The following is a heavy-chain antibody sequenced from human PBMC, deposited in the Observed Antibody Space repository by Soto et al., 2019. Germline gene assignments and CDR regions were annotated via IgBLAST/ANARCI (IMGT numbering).Heavy chain of an antibody. V-gene: IGHV1-3*01. Sequence: ASVKVSCKASGGTFSSYTISWVRQAPGQRLEWMGWINAGNGNTKYSQKFQGRVTITRDTSASTAYMELSSLRSEDTAVYYCARETPYGDYSYYYYGMDVWGQGTTVTVSS. CDR2: INAGNGNT. CDR1: GGTFSSYT. J-gene: IGHJ6*02. CDR3: ARETPYGDYSYYYYGMDV. D-gene: IGHD4-17*01.